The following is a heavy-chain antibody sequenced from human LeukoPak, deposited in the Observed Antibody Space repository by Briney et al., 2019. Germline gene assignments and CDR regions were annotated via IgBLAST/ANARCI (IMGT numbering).Heavy chain of an antibody. Sequence: GGSLRLSCVASGFTAYSYWMSWVRQAPEKGLEWVASIKPDGSETYYVDSVEGRFTISRDNAKISVDLHMNRLRAEDSALYFCARDCRGGSCYGSAFDIWGQGTVVTVSS. J-gene: IGHJ3*02. CDR2: IKPDGSET. V-gene: IGHV3-7*01. CDR3: ARDCRGGSCYGSAFDI. D-gene: IGHD2-15*01. CDR1: GFTAYSYW.